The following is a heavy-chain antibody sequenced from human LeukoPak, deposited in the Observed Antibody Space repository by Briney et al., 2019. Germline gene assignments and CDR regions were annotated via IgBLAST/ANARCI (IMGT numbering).Heavy chain of an antibody. Sequence: SETLSLTCTVSGYSISSGYYWGWIRQPPGKGLEWIGYIYYSGSTNYNPSLKSRVTISVDTSKNQFSLKLSSVTAADTAVYYCARDRWYSSSSDYYYYYYMDVWGKGTTVTVSS. J-gene: IGHJ6*03. CDR2: IYYSGST. CDR3: ARDRWYSSSSDYYYYYYMDV. CDR1: GYSISSGYY. V-gene: IGHV4-61*01. D-gene: IGHD6-6*01.